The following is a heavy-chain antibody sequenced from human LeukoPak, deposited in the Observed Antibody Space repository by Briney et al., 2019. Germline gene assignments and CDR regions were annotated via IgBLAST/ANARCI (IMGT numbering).Heavy chain of an antibody. CDR2: ISYDGSNK. CDR3: AKLHSGYDEYFDY. D-gene: IGHD5-12*01. J-gene: IGHJ4*02. Sequence: QAGGSLRLSCAASGFTFSKYGIHWVRQAPGKGLEWVGVISYDGSNKYYGDSVEGRFTLSRDNSKNTLYLQMNSLRAEDTAVYYCAKLHSGYDEYFDYWGQGTLVTVSS. V-gene: IGHV3-30*18. CDR1: GFTFSKYG.